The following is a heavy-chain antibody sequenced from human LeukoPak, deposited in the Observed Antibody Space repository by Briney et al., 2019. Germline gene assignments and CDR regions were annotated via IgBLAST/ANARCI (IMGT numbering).Heavy chain of an antibody. D-gene: IGHD5-12*01. Sequence: GGSLRLSCAASGFTFSSYWMSWVRQAPGKGLEWMANIKQDGSEKYYVDSVRGRFTISRDNAKRLLYLQMDSLRAEDTAVYYCARDSGYDQSDYYYCYMDVWGKGTTVTISS. CDR3: ARDSGYDQSDYYYCYMDV. V-gene: IGHV3-7*01. CDR1: GFTFSSYW. CDR2: IKQDGSEK. J-gene: IGHJ6*03.